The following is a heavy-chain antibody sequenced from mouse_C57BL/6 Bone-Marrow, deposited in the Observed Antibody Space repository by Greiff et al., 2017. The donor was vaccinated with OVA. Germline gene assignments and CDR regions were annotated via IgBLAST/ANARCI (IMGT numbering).Heavy chain of an antibody. Sequence: QVQLQQPGAELVRPGSSVKLSCKASGYTFTSYGMHWVKQRPIQGLEWIGNIEPSDSETHYNQKFKDKATLTVDKSSSTAYMQLSSLTSEDSAVYYCARSVYYYGSSYRYFYVWGTGTTVTVSS. J-gene: IGHJ1*03. D-gene: IGHD1-1*01. CDR3: ARSVYYYGSSYRYFYV. CDR1: GYTFTSYG. CDR2: IEPSDSET. V-gene: IGHV1-52*01.